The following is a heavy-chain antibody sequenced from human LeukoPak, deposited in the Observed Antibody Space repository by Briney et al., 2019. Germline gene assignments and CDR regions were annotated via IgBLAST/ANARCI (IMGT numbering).Heavy chain of an antibody. D-gene: IGHD5-12*01. CDR2: ISAYNGNT. V-gene: IGHV1-18*01. Sequence: ASVKVSCKASGYTFTSYGISWVRRAPGQGLEWMGWISAYNGNTNYAQKLQGRVTMTTDTSTSTAYMELRSLRSDDTAVYYCARGEYSGYDSLFGYWGQGTLVTVSS. CDR3: ARGEYSGYDSLFGY. J-gene: IGHJ4*02. CDR1: GYTFTSYG.